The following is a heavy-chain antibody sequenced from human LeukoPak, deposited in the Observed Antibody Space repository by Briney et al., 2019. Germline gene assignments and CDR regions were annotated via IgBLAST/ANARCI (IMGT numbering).Heavy chain of an antibody. J-gene: IGHJ4*02. CDR1: GASISDYY. CDR3: ARLSDYFGPNFDY. D-gene: IGHD4-17*01. Sequence: PSGTLSLTCTVSGASISDYYWSWVRQPAGKGLEWIGRIYNSGSTNYDPSLKSRVTMSVDTSKNQFSLKLSSVTAADTAVYYCARLSDYFGPNFDYWGQGTLVTVSS. CDR2: IYNSGST. V-gene: IGHV4-4*07.